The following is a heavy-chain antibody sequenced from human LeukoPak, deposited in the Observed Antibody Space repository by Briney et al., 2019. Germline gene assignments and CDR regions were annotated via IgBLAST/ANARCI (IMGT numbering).Heavy chain of an antibody. V-gene: IGHV3-13*01. D-gene: IGHD6-6*01. Sequence: GSLRLSCAASGFTFSSYDMHWVRQATGKGLEWVSAIGTAGDTYHPGSVKGRFTISRENAKISLYLQMNSLRDEDTAVYYCARGPFSSSADPYFDYWGQGTLVTVSS. CDR2: IGTAGDT. J-gene: IGHJ4*02. CDR3: ARGPFSSSADPYFDY. CDR1: GFTFSSYD.